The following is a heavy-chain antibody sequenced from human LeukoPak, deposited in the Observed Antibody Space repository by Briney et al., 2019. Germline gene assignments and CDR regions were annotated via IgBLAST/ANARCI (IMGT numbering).Heavy chain of an antibody. CDR3: AKVKMVRGHYFDY. Sequence: PGGSLRLSCAASGFTFSSYGMHWVRQAPGKGLEWVAVISYDGSNKYYADSVKGRFTISRDNSKNTLYLQMNSLRAEDTAVYYCAKVKMVRGHYFDYWGQGTLVTVSS. V-gene: IGHV3-30*18. CDR2: ISYDGSNK. D-gene: IGHD3-10*01. CDR1: GFTFSSYG. J-gene: IGHJ4*02.